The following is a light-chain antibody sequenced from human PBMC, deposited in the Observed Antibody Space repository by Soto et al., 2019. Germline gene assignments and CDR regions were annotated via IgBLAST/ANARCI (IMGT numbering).Light chain of an antibody. Sequence: QSVLTQPPSMSAAPGQMVAISCSGTSSNIGDNSVSWYQHFPGTAPKVLIYDNNSRPSGIPDRFSGSKSGTSATLTIIGLQTGDEADYYCATWDSARSAGVFGGGTKLTVL. J-gene: IGLJ3*02. CDR3: ATWDSARSAGV. V-gene: IGLV1-51*01. CDR1: SSNIGDNS. CDR2: DNN.